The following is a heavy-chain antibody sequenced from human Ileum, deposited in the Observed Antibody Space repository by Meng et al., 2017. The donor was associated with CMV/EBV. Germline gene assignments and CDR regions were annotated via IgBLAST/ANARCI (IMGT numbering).Heavy chain of an antibody. V-gene: IGHV3-21*01. CDR1: GLTFSNST. Sequence: SCEVSGLTFSNSTMSWVRQAPGKGLEWVASISWSSRYIYYGDSVKGRFTISRDNARNSVYLQMNSLGVEDTALYYCARGKALLDPIDHWGQGTLVTVSS. CDR3: ARGKALLDPIDH. J-gene: IGHJ4*02. CDR2: ISWSSRYI. D-gene: IGHD3-10*01.